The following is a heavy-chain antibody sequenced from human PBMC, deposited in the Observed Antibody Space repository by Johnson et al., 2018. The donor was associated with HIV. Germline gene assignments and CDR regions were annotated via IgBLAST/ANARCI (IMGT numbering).Heavy chain of an antibody. V-gene: IGHV3-30*04. CDR1: GFTLSSYA. Sequence: QVQLVESGGGVVQPGRSLRLSCAASGFTLSSYAMHWVRQAPGKGLEWVAVISYDGSNKYYADSVKGRFTISRDNSKNTLYLQMNSLRAEETAVYYCANSYSSSSGNNDYAFDIWGQGTMVTVSS. CDR2: ISYDGSNK. CDR3: ANSYSSSSGNNDYAFDI. J-gene: IGHJ3*02. D-gene: IGHD6-6*01.